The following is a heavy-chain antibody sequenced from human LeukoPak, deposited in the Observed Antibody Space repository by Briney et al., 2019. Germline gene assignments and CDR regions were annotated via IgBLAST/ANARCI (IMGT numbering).Heavy chain of an antibody. CDR2: ISSDGSDK. Sequence: GGSLRLSCAASGFTFSSYAMHWVRQAPGKGLEWVAVISSDGSDKYYADSVKGRFTISRDNSKNTLYLQMNSLRAEDTAIYYCATAAYSSSWHGAFDIWGQGTMVTVSS. D-gene: IGHD6-13*01. CDR1: GFTFSSYA. CDR3: ATAAYSSSWHGAFDI. V-gene: IGHV3-30*04. J-gene: IGHJ3*02.